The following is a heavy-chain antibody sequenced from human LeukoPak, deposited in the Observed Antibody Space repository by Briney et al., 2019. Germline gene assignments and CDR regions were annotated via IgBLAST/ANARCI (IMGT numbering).Heavy chain of an antibody. D-gene: IGHD1-26*01. V-gene: IGHV4-34*01. J-gene: IGHJ6*02. Sequence: PSETLSLTCAVYGGSFSGYYWSWIRQPPGKGLEWIGEINHSGSTNYNPSLKSRVTISVDTSKNQFSLKLSSVTAADTAVYYCARGRGNDGRVRATSGPYYYYYGMDVWGQGTTVTVSS. CDR2: INHSGST. CDR3: ARGRGNDGRVRATSGPYYYYYGMDV. CDR1: GGSFSGYY.